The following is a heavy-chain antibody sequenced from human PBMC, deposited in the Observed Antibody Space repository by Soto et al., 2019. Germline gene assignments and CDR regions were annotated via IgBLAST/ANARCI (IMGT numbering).Heavy chain of an antibody. CDR3: ARDQGYYDLGNCPEDY. J-gene: IGHJ4*02. Sequence: PGGSLRLSCAASGFTFSSYGMHWVRQAPGKGLEWVAVIRYDGSNKYYAESVKGRFTISRDNSKNTLYLQMNSLRAEDTALYYCARDQGYYDLGNCPEDYWGQGTLVTVSS. D-gene: IGHD3-16*01. CDR2: IRYDGSNK. V-gene: IGHV3-33*01. CDR1: GFTFSSYG.